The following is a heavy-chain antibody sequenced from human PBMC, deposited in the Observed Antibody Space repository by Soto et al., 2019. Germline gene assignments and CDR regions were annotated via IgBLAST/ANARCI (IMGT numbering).Heavy chain of an antibody. CDR2: IIPIFGTP. V-gene: IGHV1-69*13. J-gene: IGHJ4*02. CDR1: GGSFSSYA. Sequence: VKVSCKASGGSFSSYAISWVRQAPGQGLEWMGGIIPIFGTPSYAQKFQGRVTITADESTSTAYMELSSLRSEDTAVYYCAREYRSSSGRFDNWGQGTLVTVSS. D-gene: IGHD6-6*01. CDR3: AREYRSSSGRFDN.